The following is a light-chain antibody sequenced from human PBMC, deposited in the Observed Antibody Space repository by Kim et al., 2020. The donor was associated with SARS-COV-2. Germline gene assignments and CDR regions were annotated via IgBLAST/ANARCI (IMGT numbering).Light chain of an antibody. J-gene: IGKJ2*01. Sequence: VSPGERAPLSCRASQSVSINLAWYQQKPGQAPRLLIYGASTRATGIPARFSGSGSGTEFTLNISSLQSEDFAVYYCQQYNNWPPDTFGQGNKLEI. V-gene: IGKV3-15*01. CDR2: GAS. CDR3: QQYNNWPPDT. CDR1: QSVSIN.